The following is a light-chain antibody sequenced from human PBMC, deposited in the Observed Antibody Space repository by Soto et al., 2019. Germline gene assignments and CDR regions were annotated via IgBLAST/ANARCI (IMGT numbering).Light chain of an antibody. V-gene: IGKV3-15*01. Sequence: EIVMTQSPATLSVSPGERATLSCRASQSVSSNLAWYQQKPGQAPRLLIYGASTRATGIPARFSGSGSGTEFTLTISSLQSEDFAVYHCQQYNNWPPANTFGQGTKLEIK. CDR2: GAS. CDR1: QSVSSN. CDR3: QQYNNWPPANT. J-gene: IGKJ2*01.